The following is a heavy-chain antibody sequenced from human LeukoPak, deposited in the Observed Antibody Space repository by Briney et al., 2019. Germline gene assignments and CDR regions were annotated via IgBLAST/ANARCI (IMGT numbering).Heavy chain of an antibody. CDR2: INHSGST. V-gene: IGHV4-30-2*01. CDR3: ARAGPQNYFDY. Sequence: PSQTLSLTCTVSGGSISSGGYYWSWIRQPPGKGLEWIGEINHSGSTNYNPSLKSRVTISVDTSKNQFSLKLSSVTAADTAVYYCARAGPQNYFDYWGQGTLVTVSS. CDR1: GGSISSGGYY. J-gene: IGHJ4*02.